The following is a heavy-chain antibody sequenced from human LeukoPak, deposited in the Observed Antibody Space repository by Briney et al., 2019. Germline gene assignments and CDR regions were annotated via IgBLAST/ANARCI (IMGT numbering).Heavy chain of an antibody. CDR1: GGSISSSSYY. D-gene: IGHD2-8*01. Sequence: SETLSLTCTVSGGSISSSSYYWGWIRQPPGKGLEWIGSIYYSGSTYYNPSLKSRVTISVDTSKNQFSLKLSSVTAADTAVYYCARGSLIPDPKRASVWGQGVLVTVSS. J-gene: IGHJ4*02. CDR3: ARGSLIPDPKRASV. CDR2: IYYSGST. V-gene: IGHV4-39*07.